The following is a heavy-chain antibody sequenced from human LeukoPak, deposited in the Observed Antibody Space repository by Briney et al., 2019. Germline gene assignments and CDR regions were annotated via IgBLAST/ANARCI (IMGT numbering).Heavy chain of an antibody. D-gene: IGHD2-21*02. CDR2: LSPDGSSS. Sequence: GGSLRLSCAASGFTFSTYWMHWVRQAPGQGLVWVSRLSPDGSSSIYADSVKGRFTVSRDNAKNTLYLQMNSLRAEDTAMYYCTKSDHFDYWGQGTLVTVSS. CDR1: GFTFSTYW. J-gene: IGHJ4*02. V-gene: IGHV3-74*01. CDR3: TKSDHFDY.